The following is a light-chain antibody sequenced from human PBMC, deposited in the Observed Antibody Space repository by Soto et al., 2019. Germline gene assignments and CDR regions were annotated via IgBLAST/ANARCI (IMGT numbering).Light chain of an antibody. Sequence: SMLTQSPDTLSLSPGERANLSCRASQSVSNNYLAWYQQKSGQAPRLLIYGAANRATGIPARFSGSGSGTEFTLTVRRLQSEDFAVYYCEQRSNLPLTFGGGTKVAIK. CDR3: EQRSNLPLT. CDR1: QSVSNNY. V-gene: IGKV3D-20*02. CDR2: GAA. J-gene: IGKJ4*01.